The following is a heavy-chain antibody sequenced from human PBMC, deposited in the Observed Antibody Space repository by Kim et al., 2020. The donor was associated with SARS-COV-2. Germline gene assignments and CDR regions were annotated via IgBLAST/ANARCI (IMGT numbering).Heavy chain of an antibody. Sequence: GRVTMTRDTSTSTVYMELSSLRSEDTAVYYCARGVLGGIVVVIHSAEFDYWGQGTLVTVSS. V-gene: IGHV1-46*01. J-gene: IGHJ4*02. CDR3: ARGVLGGIVVVIHSAEFDY. D-gene: IGHD3-22*01.